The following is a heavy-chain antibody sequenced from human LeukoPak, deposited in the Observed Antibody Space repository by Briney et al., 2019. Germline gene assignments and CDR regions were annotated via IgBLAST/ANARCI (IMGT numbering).Heavy chain of an antibody. CDR3: ARFLRYSSGWYALCAFDI. V-gene: IGHV1-8*01. J-gene: IGHJ3*02. Sequence: ASVKVSCKASGYTFTSYDINWVRQATGQGLERMGWMNPNSGNTGYAQKFQGRVTMTRNTSISTAYMELSSLRSEDTAVYYCARFLRYSSGWYALCAFDIWGQGTMVTVSS. D-gene: IGHD6-19*01. CDR2: MNPNSGNT. CDR1: GYTFTSYD.